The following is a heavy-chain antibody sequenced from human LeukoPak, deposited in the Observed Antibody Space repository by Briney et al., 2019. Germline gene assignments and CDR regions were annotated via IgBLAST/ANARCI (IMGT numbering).Heavy chain of an antibody. CDR2: IKQDGSEK. D-gene: IGHD1-26*01. Sequence: PGGSLRLSCAASEFTFYYYWMTWVRQAPGKGLEWVANIKQDGSEKYYADSVKGRFTISRDNAKNSLSLQMNSLRAEDTALYYCAGGYSGSYSGPFDYWGQGNPVTVSS. J-gene: IGHJ4*02. V-gene: IGHV3-7*01. CDR3: AGGYSGSYSGPFDY. CDR1: EFTFYYYW.